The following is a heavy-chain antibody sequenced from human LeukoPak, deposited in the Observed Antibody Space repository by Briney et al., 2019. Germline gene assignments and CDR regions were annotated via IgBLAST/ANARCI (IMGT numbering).Heavy chain of an antibody. CDR3: AKDYFDSRVGDVFFEY. V-gene: IGHV3-23*01. D-gene: IGHD1-26*01. CDR2: ITSGFTP. CDR1: GLTFSNYA. J-gene: IGHJ4*02. Sequence: GGSLRLSCAASGLTFSNYAMSWFRQAPGKGLEWVSGITSGFTPHYADSVKGRFTISRDNSKDTFHLQMNSLRAEDTAVYYCAKDYFDSRVGDVFFEYWGQGTLVTVSS.